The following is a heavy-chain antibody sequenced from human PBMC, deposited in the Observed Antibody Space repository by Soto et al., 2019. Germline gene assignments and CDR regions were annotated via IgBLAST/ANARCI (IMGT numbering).Heavy chain of an antibody. CDR3: VKDAPQPFSD. Sequence: GGSLRLSCAAPGFDFSNYGMSWVRQAPGKGLEWVSAISGTAHASYYAASVKGRFTISRDNSKNTLYLHMNSLRVEDTAVYFCVKDAPQPFSDWGQGTLVTVSS. V-gene: IGHV3-23*01. J-gene: IGHJ4*02. D-gene: IGHD3-3*02. CDR1: GFDFSNYG. CDR2: ISGTAHAS.